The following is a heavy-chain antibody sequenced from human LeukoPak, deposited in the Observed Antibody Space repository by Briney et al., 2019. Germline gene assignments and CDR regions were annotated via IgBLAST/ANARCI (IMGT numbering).Heavy chain of an antibody. CDR3: ARDPSGYSYGSFDY. CDR2: IYYSGST. V-gene: IGHV4-39*07. Sequence: SETLSLTCTVSGGSVSSYYWSWIRQPAGKGLEWIGSIYYSGSTYYNPSLKSRVTISVDTSKNQFSLKLSSVTAADTAVYYCARDPSGYSYGSFDYWGQGTLVTVSS. CDR1: GGSVSSYY. D-gene: IGHD5-18*01. J-gene: IGHJ4*02.